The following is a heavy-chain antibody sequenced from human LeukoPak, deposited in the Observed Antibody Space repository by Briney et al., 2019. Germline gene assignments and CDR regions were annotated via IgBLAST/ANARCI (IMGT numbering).Heavy chain of an antibody. J-gene: IGHJ4*02. Sequence: PGGSLRLSCAATGFTFSSYAMSWVRQAPGKGLEWVSAISGSGGSTYYADSVKGRFTISRDNSKNTLYLQMNSLRAEDTAVYYCAKGRYGDYTYFDYWGQGTLVAVSS. V-gene: IGHV3-23*01. CDR2: ISGSGGST. CDR3: AKGRYGDYTYFDY. CDR1: GFTFSSYA. D-gene: IGHD4-17*01.